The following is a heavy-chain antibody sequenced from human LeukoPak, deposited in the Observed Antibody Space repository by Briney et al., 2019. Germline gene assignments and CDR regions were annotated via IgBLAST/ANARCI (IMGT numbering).Heavy chain of an antibody. CDR3: AELGITMIGGV. Sequence: GGSLRLSCTTSGFTFTDYWMTWVRQAPGKGLEWVSYISSSGSTIYYADSVKGRFTISRDNAKNSLYLQMNSLRAEDTAVYYCAELGITMIGGVWGKGTTVTISS. D-gene: IGHD3-10*02. CDR1: GFTFTDYW. J-gene: IGHJ6*04. V-gene: IGHV3-48*03. CDR2: ISSSGSTI.